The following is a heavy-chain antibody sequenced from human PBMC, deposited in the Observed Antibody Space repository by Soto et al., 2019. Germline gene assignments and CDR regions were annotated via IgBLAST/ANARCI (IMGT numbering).Heavy chain of an antibody. CDR3: AKLKGWFGEIDY. CDR2: ISGSGGST. V-gene: IGHV3-23*01. J-gene: IGHJ4*02. CDR1: GFTFSSYA. D-gene: IGHD3-10*01. Sequence: EVQLLESGGGLVQPGGSLRLSCAASGFTFSSYAMSWVRQAPGKGLEWVSAISGSGGSTYYADSVKGRFTISRDNSKNTMYLQMNSLRAEDTAVYYCAKLKGWFGEIDYWGQGTLVTVSS.